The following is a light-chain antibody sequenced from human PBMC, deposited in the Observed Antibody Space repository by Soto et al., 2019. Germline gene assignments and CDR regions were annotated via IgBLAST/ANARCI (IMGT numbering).Light chain of an antibody. V-gene: IGKV3-15*01. Sequence: EIVMTQSPATLSVSPGESATLSCRASQSVSSNLSWYQQKPGQAPRLLIYAASTRATGIPAMFRGSGSETEVALTISSLLSEYFAVYYSQKYNNWPLTFGQGTRLEIK. CDR3: QKYNNWPLT. CDR1: QSVSSN. CDR2: AAS. J-gene: IGKJ5*01.